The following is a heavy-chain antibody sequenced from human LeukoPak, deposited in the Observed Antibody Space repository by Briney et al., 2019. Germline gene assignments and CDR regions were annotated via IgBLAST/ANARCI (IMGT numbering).Heavy chain of an antibody. D-gene: IGHD2-21*01. Sequence: ASVKVSCKASGYTFTDYYIHWVRQAPGQGLEWMGWINPNSGGTNYAQKFQGRVTMTRDTSISTAYMELSRLRSDDTAVYYCARGAYRAGWGPRDAFDIWGQGTMVTVSS. CDR1: GYTFTDYY. CDR3: ARGAYRAGWGPRDAFDI. J-gene: IGHJ3*02. V-gene: IGHV1-2*02. CDR2: INPNSGGT.